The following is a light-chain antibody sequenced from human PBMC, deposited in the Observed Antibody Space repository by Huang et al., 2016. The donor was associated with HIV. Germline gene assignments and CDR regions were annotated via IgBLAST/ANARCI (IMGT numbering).Light chain of an antibody. CDR2: NAS. J-gene: IGKJ2*01. Sequence: EIVLTQSPATLSLSPGASVALSCRASQNIKNDLSWYQKMPGQAPRLLISNASNRATGIPARFSGSGSGTDFTLTISSLEPEDFVVYFCQQRTNWPPGYTFGQGTKL. CDR3: QQRTNWPPGYT. V-gene: IGKV3-11*01. CDR1: QNIKND.